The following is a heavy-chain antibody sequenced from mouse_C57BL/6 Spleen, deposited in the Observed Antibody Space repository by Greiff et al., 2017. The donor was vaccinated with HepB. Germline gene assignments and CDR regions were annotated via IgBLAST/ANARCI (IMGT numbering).Heavy chain of an antibody. V-gene: IGHV1-80*01. CDR2: IYPGDGDT. D-gene: IGHD3-2*02. CDR1: GYAFSSYW. Sequence: VQLQQSGAELVKPGASVKISCKASGYAFSSYWMNWVKQRPGKGLEWIGQIYPGDGDTNYNGKFKGKATLTADKSSSTAYMQLSSLTSEDSAVYFCARDSSGSYYFDYWGKGTTVTVSS. CDR3: ARDSSGSYYFDY. J-gene: IGHJ2*01.